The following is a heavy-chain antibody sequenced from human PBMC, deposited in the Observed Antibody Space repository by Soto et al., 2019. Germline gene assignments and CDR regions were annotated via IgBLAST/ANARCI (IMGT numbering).Heavy chain of an antibody. Sequence: SETLSLTCTVSGGSISSGGYYWSWIRQHTGKGLEWIGYIYYSGSTYYNPSLKSRVTISVDTSKNQFSLKLSSVTAADTAVYYCARTCGRDCYSQGFDPWGQGTLVTVSS. CDR3: ARTCGRDCYSQGFDP. V-gene: IGHV4-31*03. D-gene: IGHD2-21*02. CDR1: GGSISSGGYY. CDR2: IYYSGST. J-gene: IGHJ5*02.